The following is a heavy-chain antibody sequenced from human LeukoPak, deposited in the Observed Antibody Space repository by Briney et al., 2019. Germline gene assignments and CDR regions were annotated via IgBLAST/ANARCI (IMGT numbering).Heavy chain of an antibody. Sequence: GGSLRLTCAASGFPFSSYEMNWVRQAPGKRLQWVSYISSSGNKIYYAASVKGRFTISRDNAKNSLYLQIDSLRAEDTAVYYCARGQRPQYTSTWDNWFDPWGQGTQVTVSS. CDR1: GFPFSSYE. CDR3: ARGQRPQYTSTWDNWFDP. D-gene: IGHD2-2*01. CDR2: ISSSGNKI. J-gene: IGHJ5*02. V-gene: IGHV3-48*03.